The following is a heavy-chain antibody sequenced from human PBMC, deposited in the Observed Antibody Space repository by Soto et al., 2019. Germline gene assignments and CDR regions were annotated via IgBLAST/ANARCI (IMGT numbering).Heavy chain of an antibody. Sequence: GSLRLSSSASGFIFMRYWMAWVRQAPGKGLEWVATIKLDGREKNCLDSVEGLFTISRDDVDNSMSLQMSRLRGEDTAVYLCVRESAGYGRLDYWGLGTPVNVSS. CDR3: VRESAGYGRLDY. CDR2: IKLDGREK. J-gene: IGHJ4*02. CDR1: GFIFMRYW. V-gene: IGHV3-7*01. D-gene: IGHD6-19*01.